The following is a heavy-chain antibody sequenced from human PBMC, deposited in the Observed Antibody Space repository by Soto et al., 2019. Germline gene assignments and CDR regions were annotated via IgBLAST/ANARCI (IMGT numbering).Heavy chain of an antibody. CDR2: AYYRGRS. D-gene: IGHD4-17*01. CDR3: VSQRTTVPTQAYFDY. J-gene: IGHJ4*02. V-gene: IGHV4-39*01. CDR1: GGSVTNSSYY. Sequence: SSETLSLTCSVSGGSVTNSSYYWGWIRQSPGKGLEWIGSAYYRGRSYSKSSVKSRVTISVDTSKNRFSLSLNSVTASDTAVYLCVSQRTTVPTQAYFDYRGPGARFTASS.